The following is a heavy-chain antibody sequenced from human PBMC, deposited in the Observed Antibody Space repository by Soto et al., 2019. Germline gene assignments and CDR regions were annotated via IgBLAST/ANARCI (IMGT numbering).Heavy chain of an antibody. V-gene: IGHV3-30*04. Sequence: QVQVVESGGGVVQPGRALRLSCAASGFTFSSYAMHWVRQAPGKGLEWVAIISYDGSDKYYADFVKGRFTISRDNSKNTLYLQMNSLRTEDTAVYYCARGGRLRHFDYWGQGTLVTVSS. CDR3: ARGGRLRHFDY. CDR1: GFTFSSYA. J-gene: IGHJ4*02. D-gene: IGHD5-12*01. CDR2: ISYDGSDK.